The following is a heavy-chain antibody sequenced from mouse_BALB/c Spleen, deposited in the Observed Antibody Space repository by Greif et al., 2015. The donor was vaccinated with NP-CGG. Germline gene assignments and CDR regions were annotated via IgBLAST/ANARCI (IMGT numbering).Heavy chain of an antibody. CDR3: TREDDGYYGY. D-gene: IGHD2-3*01. CDR1: GFTFSSYT. V-gene: IGHV5-6-4*01. CDR2: ISSGGSYT. J-gene: IGHJ2*01. Sequence: DVQLQESGGGLVKPGGSLKLSCAASGFTFSSYTMSWVRQTPEKRLEWVATISSGGSYTYYPDSVKGRFTISRDNAKNTLYLQMSSLKSEDTAMYYCTREDDGYYGYWGQGTTLTVSS.